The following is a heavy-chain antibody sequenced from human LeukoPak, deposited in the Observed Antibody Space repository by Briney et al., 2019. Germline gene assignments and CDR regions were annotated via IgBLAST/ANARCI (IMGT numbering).Heavy chain of an antibody. D-gene: IGHD5-12*01. V-gene: IGHV1-2*02. CDR2: INPNSGGT. CDR1: GYTFTGYY. J-gene: IGHJ6*03. Sequence: GASVKVSCKASGYTFTGYYMHWVRQAPGQGLEWMGWINPNSGGTNYAQKFQGRVTMTRDTSISTAYMELSRLRSDDTAVYYCATGGARGYSGYDYYYYMDVWGKGTTVTVSS. CDR3: ATGGARGYSGYDYYYYMDV.